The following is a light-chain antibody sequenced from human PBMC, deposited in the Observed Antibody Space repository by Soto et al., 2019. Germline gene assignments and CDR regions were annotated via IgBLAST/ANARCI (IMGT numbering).Light chain of an antibody. CDR1: SSDVGGYNY. CDR3: SSYTSIDTWV. V-gene: IGLV2-14*03. CDR2: DVS. Sequence: QSALTQPASVSGSPGQSITITCTGTSSDVGGYNYVSWYQQHPGKAPKVLISDVSNRPSGISNRLSGSKSGNTASLTISGLQAEDEADYYCSSYTSIDTWVFGTGTKVTVL. J-gene: IGLJ1*01.